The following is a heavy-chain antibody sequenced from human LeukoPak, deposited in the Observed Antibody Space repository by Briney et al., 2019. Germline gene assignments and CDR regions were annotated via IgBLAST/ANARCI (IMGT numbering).Heavy chain of an antibody. CDR1: GFIFSSHG. J-gene: IGHJ4*02. V-gene: IGHV3-33*01. CDR3: ARVYPDVDLWSGYYLLDY. D-gene: IGHD3-3*01. CDR2: IWYDGSNK. Sequence: PGRSLRLSCAASGFIFSSHGMHWVRQAPGKGLEWVAVIWYDGSNKHYADSVKGRFTISRDNFKNTLYLQMNSLRAEDTAVYYCARVYPDVDLWSGYYLLDYWGQGTLVTVSS.